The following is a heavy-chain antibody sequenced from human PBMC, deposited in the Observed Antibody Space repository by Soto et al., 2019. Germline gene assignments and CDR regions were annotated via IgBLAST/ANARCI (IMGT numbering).Heavy chain of an antibody. CDR1: GFTFSNAW. J-gene: IGHJ6*02. V-gene: IGHV3-15*01. CDR3: NTDGRYSSDWKITSYYYYGMDV. D-gene: IGHD6-19*01. CDR2: IKSKTDGGTT. Sequence: VGSLRLSCAASGFTFSNAWMSLVRQAPGKGLEWVGRIKSKTDGGTTDYAGPVKGRFTISRDDSKTTLYLQMNSLKTEDTAVYYCNTDGRYSSDWKITSYYYYGMDVWGQGTTVTVSS.